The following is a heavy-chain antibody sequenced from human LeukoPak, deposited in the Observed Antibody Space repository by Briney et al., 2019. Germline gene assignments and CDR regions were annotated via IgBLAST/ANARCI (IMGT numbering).Heavy chain of an antibody. Sequence: ASVKVSCEASGYTFTGYYMHWVRQAPGQGLEWMGWINPNSGGTNYAQKFQGRVTMTRDTSISTAYMELSRLRSDDTAVYYCARDKRVANGMDVWGQGTTVTVSS. V-gene: IGHV1-2*02. CDR3: ARDKRVANGMDV. CDR1: GYTFTGYY. J-gene: IGHJ6*02. CDR2: INPNSGGT.